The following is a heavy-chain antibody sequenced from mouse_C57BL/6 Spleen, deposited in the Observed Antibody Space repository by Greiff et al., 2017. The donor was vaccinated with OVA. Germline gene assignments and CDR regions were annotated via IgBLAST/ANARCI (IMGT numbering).Heavy chain of an antibody. CDR3: AREGGTHYFDY. CDR1: GYTFTSYW. D-gene: IGHD3-3*01. Sequence: VQLQQPGAELVKPGASVKMSCKASGYTFTSYWITWVKQRPGQGLDWIGDIYPGRGSTNYNEKFKSKATLTVDTSSSTAYMQLSSLTSEDAAFYYCAREGGTHYFDYWGQGTTLTVSS. CDR2: IYPGRGST. J-gene: IGHJ2*01. V-gene: IGHV1-55*01.